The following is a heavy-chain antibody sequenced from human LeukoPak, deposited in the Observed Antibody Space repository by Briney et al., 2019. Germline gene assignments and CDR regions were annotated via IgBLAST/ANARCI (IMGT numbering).Heavy chain of an antibody. CDR2: ITSSSSTI. V-gene: IGHV3-48*02. CDR1: GFTFSSYS. CDR3: ARVTTGKGGNADY. Sequence: GGSLRLSCAASGFTFSSYSMNWVRQAPGKGLEWVSYITSSSSTIYYADSVKGRFTISRDNAKNSLYLQMNSLRDEDTAVYYCARVTTGKGGNADYWGQGTLVTASS. J-gene: IGHJ4*02. D-gene: IGHD4-23*01.